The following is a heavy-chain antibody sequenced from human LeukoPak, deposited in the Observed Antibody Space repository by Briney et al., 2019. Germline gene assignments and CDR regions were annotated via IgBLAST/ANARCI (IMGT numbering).Heavy chain of an antibody. Sequence: SETLSLTCTVSGGSIRSSSYYWAWIRQPPGKGLEWIGTVYYSGSPDYNPSLKSRVTISVDTSKSQFSLKLSSVTAADTAVYYCASGSSGSYYPLDYWGQGTLITVSS. D-gene: IGHD3-10*01. J-gene: IGHJ4*02. CDR2: VYYSGSP. V-gene: IGHV4-39*01. CDR3: ASGSSGSYYPLDY. CDR1: GGSIRSSSYY.